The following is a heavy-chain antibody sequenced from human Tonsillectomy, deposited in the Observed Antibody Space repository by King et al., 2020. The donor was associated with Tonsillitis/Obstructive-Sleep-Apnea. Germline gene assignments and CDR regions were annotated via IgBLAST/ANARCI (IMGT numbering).Heavy chain of an antibody. Sequence: VQLVESGGGLVKPGGSLRLSCAASGFSFNNAWRHWVRQAPGKGLEWVGRIKSKVDGGTIDYAEPVKGRFTISRDDSKNTLFLQMSSLKTEDTAVYYCTTLYRFDPWGQGTQVTVSS. CDR3: TTLYRFDP. J-gene: IGHJ5*02. D-gene: IGHD2-2*01. CDR2: IKSKVDGGTI. V-gene: IGHV3-15*07. CDR1: GFSFNNAW.